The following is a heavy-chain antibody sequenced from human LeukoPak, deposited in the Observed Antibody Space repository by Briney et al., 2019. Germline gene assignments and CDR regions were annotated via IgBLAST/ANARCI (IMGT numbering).Heavy chain of an antibody. J-gene: IGHJ3*02. CDR3: ARVTPITADAFDI. Sequence: PSETLSLTCTVSGGSISSYHWSWIRQPPGKGLEWIAYIYYSGSTNYYPSLKSRVTISVDTSKNQFSLKLSSVTAADTAVYYCARVTPITADAFDIWGQGTMVTVSS. CDR1: GGSISSYH. V-gene: IGHV4-59*01. CDR2: IYYSGST. D-gene: IGHD1-14*01.